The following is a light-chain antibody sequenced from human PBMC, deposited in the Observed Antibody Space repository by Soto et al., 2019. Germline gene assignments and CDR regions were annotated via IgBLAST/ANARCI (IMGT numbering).Light chain of an antibody. Sequence: QSVLTQPASVSGSPGQSITISCTGTSSDVGGYNYVSWYQQHPGKAPKLMIYEVSNRPSGVSNRFSGSMSGNTASLTISGLQAEDEADYYCSSYTSSSTLYVFGTGTKVT. J-gene: IGLJ1*01. CDR3: SSYTSSSTLYV. CDR1: SSDVGGYNY. V-gene: IGLV2-14*01. CDR2: EVS.